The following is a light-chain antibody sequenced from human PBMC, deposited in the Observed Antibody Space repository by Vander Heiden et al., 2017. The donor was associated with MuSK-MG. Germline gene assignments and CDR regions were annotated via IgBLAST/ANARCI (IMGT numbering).Light chain of an antibody. Sequence: DIQMTQSPSSLSASVGDRATITSRASQSISRHLNWYQQKPGKPPKPLIYAATSLQSGVASRCSGRGCGADLTLTSSGVQPEDCATYCCQQSYSTLAFGGGTKVEIK. CDR2: AAT. CDR1: QSISRH. J-gene: IGKJ4*01. V-gene: IGKV1-39*01. CDR3: QQSYSTLA.